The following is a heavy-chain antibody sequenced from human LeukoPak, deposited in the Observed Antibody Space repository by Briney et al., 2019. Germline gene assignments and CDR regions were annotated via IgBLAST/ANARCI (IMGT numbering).Heavy chain of an antibody. D-gene: IGHD3-10*01. V-gene: IGHV1-18*01. CDR2: ISAYNGNT. CDR1: GYTFTSYG. CDR3: ARGSYYYGSGSYYNENWFDP. J-gene: IGHJ5*02. Sequence: ASVKVSCKASGYTFTSYGISWVRQAPGQGLEWMGWISAYNGNTNYAQKLQGRVTMTTDTSTSTAHMELRSLRSDDTAVYYCARGSYYYGSGSYYNENWFDPWGQGTLVTVSS.